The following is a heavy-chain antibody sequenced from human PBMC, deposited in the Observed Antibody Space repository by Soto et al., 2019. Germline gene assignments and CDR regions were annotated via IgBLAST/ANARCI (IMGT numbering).Heavy chain of an antibody. Sequence: PGGSLRLSCEASGFSFSSYGMYWVRQAPGKGLEWVAFIWYDGSSKYYADSVKGRFTISRDNSKNTLYLQMNSLRVEDTAVYYCARDGGILWSFTYYFDYWGQGTLVTVSS. CDR1: GFSFSSYG. V-gene: IGHV3-33*01. CDR2: IWYDGSSK. J-gene: IGHJ4*02. D-gene: IGHD3-10*01. CDR3: ARDGGILWSFTYYFDY.